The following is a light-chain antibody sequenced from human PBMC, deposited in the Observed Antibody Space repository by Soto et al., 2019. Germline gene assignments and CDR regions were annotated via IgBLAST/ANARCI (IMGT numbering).Light chain of an antibody. CDR2: GAS. J-gene: IGKJ5*01. CDR1: QSVSSN. CDR3: QQYNNWPLT. V-gene: IGKV3-15*01. Sequence: EIVLTQSPGTLSLSPGERATLSCRASQSVSSNLAWYQQKPGQVPRLLIYGASTRATGVPARFTGSGSGTEFTLTFSSLQSEDFAVYYCQQYNNWPLTFGQGTRLEIK.